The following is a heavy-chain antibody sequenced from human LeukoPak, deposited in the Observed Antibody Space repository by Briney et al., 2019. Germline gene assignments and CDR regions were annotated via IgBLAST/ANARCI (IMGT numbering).Heavy chain of an antibody. CDR2: TKSKTDGGTT. CDR3: TTNYGDLTVYYFDY. D-gene: IGHD4-17*01. V-gene: IGHV3-15*01. CDR1: GFTFSNAW. J-gene: IGHJ4*02. Sequence: GGSLRLSCAASGFTFSNAWMSWVRQAPGKGLEWVGRTKSKTDGGTTDYAAPVKGRFTISRDDSKNTLYLQMNSLKTEDTAVYYCTTNYGDLTVYYFDYWGQGTLVTVSS.